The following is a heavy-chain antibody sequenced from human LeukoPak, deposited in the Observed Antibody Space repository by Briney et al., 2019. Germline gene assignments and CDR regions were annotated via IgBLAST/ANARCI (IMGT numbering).Heavy chain of an antibody. V-gene: IGHV3-21*01. CDR2: ISSSSSYI. J-gene: IGHJ6*02. CDR3: ARVDDSGSNRDLSYYYGMDV. Sequence: GGSLRLSCSASGFTFSSYSMNWVRQAPGKGLEGVSSISSSSSYIYYADSVKGRFTISRDNAQTSLYLQMHSLRAEDTAVYYCARVDDSGSNRDLSYYYGMDVWGQGTTVTVSS. CDR1: GFTFSSYS. D-gene: IGHD5-12*01.